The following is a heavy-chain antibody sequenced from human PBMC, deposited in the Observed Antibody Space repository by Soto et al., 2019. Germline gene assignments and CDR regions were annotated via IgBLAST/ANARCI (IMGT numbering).Heavy chain of an antibody. D-gene: IGHD3-10*01. J-gene: IGHJ4*02. V-gene: IGHV3-30*18. CDR2: ISNDGSNE. CDR3: AKGEVRGIIPSYFDY. Sequence: GGSLRLSCAGSGFTFRWFGMNWVRQAPGKGLEWVARISNDGSNEYYVDSVKGRFTISRDNSKNTLYLQMDSMRAEDTAVYYCAKGEVRGIIPSYFDYWGLGTLVTVSS. CDR1: GFTFRWFG.